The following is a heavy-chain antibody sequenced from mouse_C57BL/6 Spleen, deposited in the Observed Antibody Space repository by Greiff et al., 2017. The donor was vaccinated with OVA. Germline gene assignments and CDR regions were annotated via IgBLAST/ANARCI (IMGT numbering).Heavy chain of an antibody. CDR3: ARDSYYYGSSYANFDY. CDR2: ISDGGSYT. V-gene: IGHV5-4*01. Sequence: EVQLVESGGGLVKPGGSLKLSCAASGFTFSSYAMSWVRQTPEKRLEWVATISDGGSYTYYPDNVKGRFTISRDNAKNNLYLQMSHLKSEDTAMYYCARDSYYYGSSYANFDYWGQGTTLTVSS. J-gene: IGHJ2*01. CDR1: GFTFSSYA. D-gene: IGHD1-1*01.